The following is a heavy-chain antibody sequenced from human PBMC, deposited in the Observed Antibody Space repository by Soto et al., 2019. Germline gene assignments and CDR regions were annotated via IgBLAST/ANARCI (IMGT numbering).Heavy chain of an antibody. V-gene: IGHV3-48*02. CDR1: GFAFSIYA. Sequence: GWSLRLSCIVCGFAFSIYAINWVRHAPWKGLEWLSYIRSRSISLDYADSVKRRFTISRDNAKNSLFLPMNSLRDEDTAVSYCARGRVGFAKPYFDSRGHGGLVTVS. J-gene: IGHJ4*01. CDR3: ARGRVGFAKPYFDS. CDR2: IRSRSISL. D-gene: IGHD5-12*01.